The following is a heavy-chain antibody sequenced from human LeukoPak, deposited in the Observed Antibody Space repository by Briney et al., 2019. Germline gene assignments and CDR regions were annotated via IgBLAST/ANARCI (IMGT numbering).Heavy chain of an antibody. J-gene: IGHJ6*03. V-gene: IGHV4-59*12. CDR2: IYYSGST. Sequence: SETLSLTCTVSGGSISSYYWSWIRQPPGKGLEWIGYIYYSGSTNYNPSLKSRANILVDTSKNQFSLRLSSVTAADTAVYYCARVGPYSSGCFYYYYYY. D-gene: IGHD6-19*01. CDR3: ARVGPYSSGCFYYYYYY. CDR1: GGSISSYY.